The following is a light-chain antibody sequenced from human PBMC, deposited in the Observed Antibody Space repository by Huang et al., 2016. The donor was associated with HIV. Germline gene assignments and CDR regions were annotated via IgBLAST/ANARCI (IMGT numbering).Light chain of an antibody. CDR1: QDISSY. CDR3: QQTDRFSIT. Sequence: DIQMTQSPSSVSASVGERVTITCRASQDISSYVAWDQQKPGKAPKLLIYATSTLQSGVPSRFSGSSAGTEFTLTISSLQPEDFATYYCQQTDRFSITFGQGTRLEIK. J-gene: IGKJ5*01. CDR2: ATS. V-gene: IGKV1-12*01.